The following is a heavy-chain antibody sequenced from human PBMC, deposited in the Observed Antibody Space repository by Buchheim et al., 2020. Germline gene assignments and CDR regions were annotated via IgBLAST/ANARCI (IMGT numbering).Heavy chain of an antibody. CDR1: GYTFTSYY. J-gene: IGHJ4*02. D-gene: IGHD3-3*01. Sequence: QVQLVQSGAEVKKPGASVKVSCKASGYTFTSYYMHWVRQAPGQGLEWMGIINPSDGSTSYAQKFQGRVTMPRDTSTSTVYMELSSLRSEDTAVYYCARDRRITIFGVVTRVYYFDYWGQGTL. CDR3: ARDRRITIFGVVTRVYYFDY. V-gene: IGHV1-46*01. CDR2: INPSDGST.